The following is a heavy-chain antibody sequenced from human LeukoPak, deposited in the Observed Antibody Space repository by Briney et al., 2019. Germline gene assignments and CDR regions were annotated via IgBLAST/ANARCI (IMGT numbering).Heavy chain of an antibody. V-gene: IGHV1-18*01. CDR3: ARDLGVRADTAMVYFDY. CDR2: ISAYNGNT. Sequence: ASVKVSCKASGYTFTSYGISWVRQAPGQGLEWMGWISAYNGNTNYAQKLQGRVTMTTDTSTSTAYMELRSLRSDDTAVYYCARDLGVRADTAMVYFDYWGQGTLVTVSS. D-gene: IGHD5-18*01. CDR1: GYTFTSYG. J-gene: IGHJ4*02.